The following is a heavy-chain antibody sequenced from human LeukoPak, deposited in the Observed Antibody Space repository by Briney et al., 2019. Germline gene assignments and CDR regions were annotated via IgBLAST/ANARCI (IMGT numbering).Heavy chain of an antibody. D-gene: IGHD3-22*01. V-gene: IGHV3-21*01. CDR3: ARGLYYDSSGYEPLDY. J-gene: IGHJ4*02. CDR1: GLTFSSYS. Sequence: GGSLRLSCAASGLTFSSYSMNWVRQAPGKGLEWVSSISSSSSYIYYADSVKGRFTISRDNAKNSLYLQMNSLRAEDTAVYYCARGLYYDSSGYEPLDYWGQGTLVTVSS. CDR2: ISSSSSYI.